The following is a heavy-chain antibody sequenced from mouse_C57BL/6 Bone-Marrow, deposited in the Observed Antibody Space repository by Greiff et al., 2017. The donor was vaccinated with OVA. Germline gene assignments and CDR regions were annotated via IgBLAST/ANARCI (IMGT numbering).Heavy chain of an antibody. Sequence: VQLQQPGAELVMPGASVKLSCKASGYTFTSYWMHWVKQRPGQGLEWIGEIDPSDSYTNYNQKFKGKSTLTVDKSSSTAYMQLSSLTSEDSAVYYCARWDYDGGGAWFAYWGQGTLVTVSA. CDR3: ARWDYDGGGAWFAY. V-gene: IGHV1-69*01. D-gene: IGHD2-4*01. CDR2: IDPSDSYT. J-gene: IGHJ3*01. CDR1: GYTFTSYW.